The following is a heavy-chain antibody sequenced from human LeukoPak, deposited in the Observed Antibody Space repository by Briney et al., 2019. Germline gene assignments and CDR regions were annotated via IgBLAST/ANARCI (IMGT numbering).Heavy chain of an antibody. CDR2: IYYSGST. CDR1: GGSISSGGYY. Sequence: TLSLTCTVSGGSISSGGYYWSWIRQHPGKGLEWIGYIYYSGSTYYNPSLKSRVTISVDTSKNQFSLKLSSVTAANTAVYYCARVGGYSSIDFDYWGQGTLVTVSS. CDR3: ARVGGYSSIDFDY. D-gene: IGHD6-13*01. J-gene: IGHJ4*02. V-gene: IGHV4-31*03.